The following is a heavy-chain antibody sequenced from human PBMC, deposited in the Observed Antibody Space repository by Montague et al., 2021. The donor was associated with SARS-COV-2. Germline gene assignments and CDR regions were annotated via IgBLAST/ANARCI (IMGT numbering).Heavy chain of an antibody. J-gene: IGHJ6*04. CDR2: INLSGST. CDR1: GGSFSGYY. V-gene: IGHV4-34*01. CDR3: SSVKSISSWVGQPAPV. D-gene: IGHD6-6*01. Sequence: SETLSLTCAVYGGSFSGYYWSWIRHPPGKGLEWIGEINLSGSTNYNPSLKSRVTISVDTSKNKSSLKLSSVTAADTAVYDCSSVKSISSWVGQPAPVWGKGTTVTVSS.